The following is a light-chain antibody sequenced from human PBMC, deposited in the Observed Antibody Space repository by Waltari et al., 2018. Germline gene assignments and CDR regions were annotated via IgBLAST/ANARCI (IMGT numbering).Light chain of an antibody. J-gene: IGKJ5*01. CDR1: QSVLYNSNNKNY. V-gene: IGKV4-1*01. CDR2: WAS. CDR3: QQYYSTIT. Sequence: EIVMTQSPDSLAVSLGERATINCKSSQSVLYNSNNKNYLAWYQQKPGQPPQLLIYWASTRESGVPDRFSGSGSGTDFTLTISSLQAEDVAVYYCQQYYSTITFGQGTRLEIK.